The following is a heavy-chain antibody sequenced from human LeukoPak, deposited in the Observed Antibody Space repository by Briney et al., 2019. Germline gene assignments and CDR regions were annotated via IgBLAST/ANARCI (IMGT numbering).Heavy chain of an antibody. D-gene: IGHD1-26*01. CDR3: ARDEGPKGDYFDY. J-gene: IGHJ4*02. Sequence: SETLSLTCTVSGGSISSGGYYWSWIRQHPGKGLEWIGYIYYSGSTYYNPSLKSRVTISVDTSKNQFSLKLSSVTAADTAVYYCARDEGPKGDYFDYWGQGTLVTVSS. CDR2: IYYSGST. V-gene: IGHV4-31*03. CDR1: GGSISSGGYY.